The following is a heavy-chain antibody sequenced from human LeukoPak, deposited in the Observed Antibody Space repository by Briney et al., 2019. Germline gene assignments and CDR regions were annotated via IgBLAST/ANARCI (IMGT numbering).Heavy chain of an antibody. D-gene: IGHD3-16*01. CDR2: ISYDGSNK. J-gene: IGHJ3*02. Sequence: GGSLRLSCAASGFTFSSYAMHWVRQAPGKGLEWVAVISYDGSNKYYADSVKGRFTISRDNAENSLYLQMNSLRVEDTAVYYCARQTWRTGVGEMGAFDIWGQGTMVTVSS. V-gene: IGHV3-30-3*01. CDR1: GFTFSSYA. CDR3: ARQTWRTGVGEMGAFDI.